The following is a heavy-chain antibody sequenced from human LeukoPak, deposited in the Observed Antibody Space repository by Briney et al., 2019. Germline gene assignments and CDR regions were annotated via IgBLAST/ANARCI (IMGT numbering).Heavy chain of an antibody. CDR1: GGSISSYC. V-gene: IGHV4-59*08. CDR2: ISYSGST. D-gene: IGHD1-14*01. J-gene: IGHJ4*02. Sequence: PSETLSLTCTVSGGSISSYCWSWLRQPPGKGLEWIGYISYSGSTNYNPSLKSRVTISVDTSKNQFSLKLSSVTAAGTAAYYCARRTLGTYYFDYWGQGTLVTVSS. CDR3: ARRTLGTYYFDY.